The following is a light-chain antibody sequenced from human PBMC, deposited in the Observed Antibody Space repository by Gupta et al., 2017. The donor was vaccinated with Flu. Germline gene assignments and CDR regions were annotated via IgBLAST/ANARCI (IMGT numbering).Light chain of an antibody. J-gene: IGLJ2*01. CDR1: SSNIGAGYD. CDR3: QSYDSSLSGSVV. CDR2: GNS. V-gene: IGLV1-40*01. Sequence: QSVLTPPPSVSGAPGQRVTISCNGSSSNIGAGYDVHWYQQLPGTAPKLLIYGNSNRPSGFPDRFSGSKSGTSASLAITGLQAEDEADYYCQSYDSSLSGSVVFGGGTKLTVL.